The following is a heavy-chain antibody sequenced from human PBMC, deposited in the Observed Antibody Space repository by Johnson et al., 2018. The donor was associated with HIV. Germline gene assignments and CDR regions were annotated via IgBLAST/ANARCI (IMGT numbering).Heavy chain of an antibody. CDR1: GFTFNDYY. V-gene: IGHV3-11*04. D-gene: IGHD7-27*01. CDR2: ISGSGFDT. Sequence: QEQLVESGGGVVQPGRSLRLSCVASGFTFNDYYMTWIRQAPGRGLEWISYISGSGFDTFYADSVKGRFTISRDNAKYSLYLQMNSLRAEDTAVYYCAPQLGIGDAFDIWGQGTMVTVSS. CDR3: APQLGIGDAFDI. J-gene: IGHJ3*02.